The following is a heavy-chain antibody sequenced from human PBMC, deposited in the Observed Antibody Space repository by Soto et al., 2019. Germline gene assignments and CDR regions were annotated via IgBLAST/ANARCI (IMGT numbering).Heavy chain of an antibody. V-gene: IGHV3-74*01. Sequence: GGSLRLSCAASGFTFSSYWMHWVRQAPGKGLVWVSRINSDGSSTSYADSVKGRFTISRDNAKNTLYLQMNSLRAEDTAVYYCARAGGPTTVTTEVAFDIWGQGTMVTVSS. CDR3: ARAGGPTTVTTEVAFDI. CDR2: INSDGSST. CDR1: GFTFSSYW. D-gene: IGHD4-17*01. J-gene: IGHJ3*02.